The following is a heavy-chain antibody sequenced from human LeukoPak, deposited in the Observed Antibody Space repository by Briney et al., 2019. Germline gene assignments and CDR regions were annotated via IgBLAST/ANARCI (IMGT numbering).Heavy chain of an antibody. J-gene: IGHJ3*02. CDR2: ISAYNGNT. CDR3: VRSGYCYGGTCHSGAFDI. Sequence: ASVKVSCKASSYTFTSYGISWVRQAPGQGLEWMGWISAYNGNTNFAQKLQGRITMTTDTSTSTAYMELRSLRSDDTAVYYCVRSGYCYGGTCHSGAFDIWGQGTVVTVSS. CDR1: SYTFTSYG. D-gene: IGHD2-15*01. V-gene: IGHV1-18*01.